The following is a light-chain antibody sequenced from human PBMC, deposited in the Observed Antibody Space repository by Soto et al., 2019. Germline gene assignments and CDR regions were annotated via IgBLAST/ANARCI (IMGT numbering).Light chain of an antibody. CDR3: MQALQSLT. CDR1: QSLLYNNTYNY. V-gene: IGKV2-28*01. CDR2: FGS. J-gene: IGKJ5*01. Sequence: DVVVTQSPLSLPVTLGQPASISCRSSQSLLYNNTYNYLDWYVQKPGQSPQLLIYFGSNRAPGVPDRFSGSGSGTDFTLKINRVEAEDVGTYYCMQALQSLTFGQGTRREIK.